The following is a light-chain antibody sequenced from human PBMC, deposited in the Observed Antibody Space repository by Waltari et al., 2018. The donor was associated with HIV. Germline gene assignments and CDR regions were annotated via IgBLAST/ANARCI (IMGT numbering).Light chain of an antibody. CDR2: DVT. Sequence: QSALPQPASVSGSPGQSITISCTVTSSDVGGYDYVSWYQQHPGKAPKLIIYDVTNRPSGVSNRFSGSKSGNTASLTISGLQAEDEADYYCSSYTTSSTVVFGGGTKLTVL. CDR3: SSYTTSSTVV. CDR1: SSDVGGYDY. V-gene: IGLV2-14*01. J-gene: IGLJ2*01.